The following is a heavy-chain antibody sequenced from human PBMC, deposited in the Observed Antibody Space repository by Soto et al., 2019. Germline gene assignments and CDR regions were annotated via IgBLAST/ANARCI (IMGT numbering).Heavy chain of an antibody. CDR1: GSSISSGGYY. V-gene: IGHV4-31*03. J-gene: IGHJ5*02. CDR2: IYYSGST. CDR3: ARDRSYGGNFGLWFDP. D-gene: IGHD4-17*01. Sequence: QVQLQESGPGLVKPSQSLSLTCTVSGSSISSGGYYWSWIRQNPGKGLESIGYIYYSGSTYYNPSLKSRVTISVDTSKNQFSLKLSSVTAADTAVYYCARDRSYGGNFGLWFDPWGQGTLVTVSS.